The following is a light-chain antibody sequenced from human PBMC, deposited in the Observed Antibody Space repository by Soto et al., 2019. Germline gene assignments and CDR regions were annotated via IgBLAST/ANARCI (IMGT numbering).Light chain of an antibody. CDR2: KAS. J-gene: IGKJ3*01. CDR3: QQSFT. CDR1: QSISSW. V-gene: IGKV1-5*03. Sequence: DIQMTQSPSTLSASVGDRVTITCRASQSISSWLAWNPQKPGKAPKLLSYKASSLESGAPSRFSGSGSGTEFTLTISSLQPDDFATYYCQQSFTFGPGTKVDIK.